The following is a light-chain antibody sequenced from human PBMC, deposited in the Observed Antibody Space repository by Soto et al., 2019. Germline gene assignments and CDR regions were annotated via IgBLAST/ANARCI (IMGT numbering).Light chain of an antibody. CDR2: GAF. V-gene: IGKV3-11*01. CDR3: QQRNIWPPVT. CDR1: PSVTTS. J-gene: IGKJ5*01. Sequence: EIVLTQSPGTLSLSPGERATLSCMASPSVTTSLAWYQQKPGQPPRLLIYGAFNRAAGIPAKFSGSGSGTDFTLTISSLEPEDSAVYYCQQRNIWPPVTCGQGTRREIK.